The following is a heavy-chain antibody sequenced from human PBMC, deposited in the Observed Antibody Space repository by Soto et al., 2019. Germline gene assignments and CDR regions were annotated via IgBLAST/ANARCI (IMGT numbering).Heavy chain of an antibody. CDR1: GYPFTSYD. J-gene: IGHJ6*02. CDR3: ARAGIMITSLYYYGMDV. CDR2: MNPNSGNT. V-gene: IGHV1-8*01. D-gene: IGHD3-16*01. Sequence: XPVKVSIKASGYPFTSYDINWVRQATGQGLEWMGWMNPNSGNTGYAQKFQGRVTMTRNTSISTAYMELSSLRSEDTAVYYCARAGIMITSLYYYGMDVWGQGTTVTVSS.